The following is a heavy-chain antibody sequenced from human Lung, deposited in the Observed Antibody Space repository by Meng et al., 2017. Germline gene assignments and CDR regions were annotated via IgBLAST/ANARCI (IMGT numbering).Heavy chain of an antibody. J-gene: IGHJ4*02. CDR2: INHSGST. Sequence: QVPRQHWGAGLLKPSETLSLSVVVSGGSFSDYYWSWIRQPPGKGLEWIGEINHSGSTNYNPSLESRATISVDTSQNNLSLKLSSVTAADSAVYYCARGPTTMAHDFDYWGQGTLVTVSS. D-gene: IGHD4-11*01. CDR3: ARGPTTMAHDFDY. V-gene: IGHV4-34*01. CDR1: GGSFSDYY.